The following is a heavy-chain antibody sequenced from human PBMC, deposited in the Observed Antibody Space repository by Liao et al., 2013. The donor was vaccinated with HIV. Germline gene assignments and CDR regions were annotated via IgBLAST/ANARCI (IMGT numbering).Heavy chain of an antibody. V-gene: IGHV4-59*01. CDR3: ATPMRARGYSSSSWLAFDI. CDR2: IYYSGST. J-gene: IGHJ3*02. CDR1: GGSISSYY. D-gene: IGHD6-6*01. Sequence: QVQLQESGPGLVKPSETLSLTCTVSGGSISSYYWSWIRQPPGKGLEWIGYIYYSGSTNYNPSLKSRVTISVDTSKNQFSLKLSSVTAADTAVYYCATPMRARGYSSSSWLAFDIWGQGTMVTVSS.